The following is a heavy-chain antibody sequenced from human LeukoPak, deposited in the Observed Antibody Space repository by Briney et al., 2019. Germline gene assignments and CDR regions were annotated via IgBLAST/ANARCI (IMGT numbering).Heavy chain of an antibody. Sequence: ASVKVSCKASGYSFTDYYMHWVRQAPGQGLEWMGWINPNSGDTNFAQKFQGRVTITRNTSISTAYMELSSLRSEDTAVYYCARVGQYYDFWSGYYGDYYYMDVWGKGTTVTVSS. D-gene: IGHD3-3*01. V-gene: IGHV1-2*02. J-gene: IGHJ6*03. CDR1: GYSFTDYY. CDR2: INPNSGDT. CDR3: ARVGQYYDFWSGYYGDYYYMDV.